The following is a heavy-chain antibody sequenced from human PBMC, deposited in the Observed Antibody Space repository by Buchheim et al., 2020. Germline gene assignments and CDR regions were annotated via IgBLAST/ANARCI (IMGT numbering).Heavy chain of an antibody. Sequence: QVQLVESGGGVVQPGRSLRLSCAASGFTFSSYGMHWVRQAPGKGLEWVAVIWYDGSNKYYADSVKGRFTISRDNSKKTLYLQMNSLRAEDTAVYYCARESGTNWFDPWGQGTL. V-gene: IGHV3-33*01. J-gene: IGHJ5*02. CDR1: GFTFSSYG. CDR3: ARESGTNWFDP. CDR2: IWYDGSNK. D-gene: IGHD1-7*01.